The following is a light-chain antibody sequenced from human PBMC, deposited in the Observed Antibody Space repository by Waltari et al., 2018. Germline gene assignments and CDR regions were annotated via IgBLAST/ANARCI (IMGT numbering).Light chain of an antibody. Sequence: QTVVTQEPSFSVSPGGTVTLTCGLTSGSVSTSHYPSWCQQTLGQPPRTLIYSTNTRSSGFPDRFSGSIVGNKAALTIPGAQADDESDYYCVLYMGAGISVFGGGTKLTVL. J-gene: IGLJ2*01. CDR3: VLYMGAGISV. CDR1: SGSVSTSHY. CDR2: STN. V-gene: IGLV8-61*01.